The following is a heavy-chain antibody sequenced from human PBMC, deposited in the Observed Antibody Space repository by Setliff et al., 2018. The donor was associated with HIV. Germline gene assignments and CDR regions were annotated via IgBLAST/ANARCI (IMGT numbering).Heavy chain of an antibody. J-gene: IGHJ4*02. CDR3: ARGRGSSSSWPIDY. CDR2: ISSSGNT. CDR1: GGSINRSNYY. Sequence: SETLSLTCTVPGGSINRSNYYWGWIRQPPGTGLEWIGSISSSGNTYYNPSLKSRVTTSVDTPKNQFSLKLSSVTAADTAVYFCARGRGSSSSWPIDYWGQGTLVTVSS. V-gene: IGHV4-39*07. D-gene: IGHD6-13*01.